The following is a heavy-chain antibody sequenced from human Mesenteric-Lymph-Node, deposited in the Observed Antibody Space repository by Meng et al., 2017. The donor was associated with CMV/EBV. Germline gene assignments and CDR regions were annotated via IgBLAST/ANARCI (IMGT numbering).Heavy chain of an antibody. CDR1: GYTFTAYY. Sequence: ASVKVSCKASGYTFTAYYMHWVRQTPGQGLEWMGWMNPNSGGTNYAQKFQGRVTMTRDTSISTAYMELSRLRSDDTAVYYCARGYCSSTSCYWRGNWFDPWGQGTLVTVSS. CDR3: ARGYCSSTSCYWRGNWFDP. J-gene: IGHJ5*02. CDR2: MNPNSGGT. V-gene: IGHV1-2*02. D-gene: IGHD2-2*01.